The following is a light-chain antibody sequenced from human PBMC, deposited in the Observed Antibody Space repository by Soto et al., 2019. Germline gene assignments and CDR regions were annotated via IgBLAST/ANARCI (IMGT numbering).Light chain of an antibody. CDR1: QSVSSN. Sequence: EIVMTQSPATLSVSPGERTTLSCRASQSVSSNLAWYQQRPVQAPRLLISGASTRATGLPARFSGGKSGTEFTLTISSLQSEDFAVYFCQQYYHWPYTFGQGTNLEIK. CDR2: GAS. CDR3: QQYYHWPYT. J-gene: IGKJ2*01. V-gene: IGKV3-15*01.